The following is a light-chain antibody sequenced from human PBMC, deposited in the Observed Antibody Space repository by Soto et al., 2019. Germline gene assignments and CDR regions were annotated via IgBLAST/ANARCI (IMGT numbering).Light chain of an antibody. CDR2: DDN. J-gene: IGLJ1*01. Sequence: QSVMTQPPSVSAAPGQKVTISCSGSSSNIRGNSVSWYEQLPGTAPKLLIYDDNKRPSGIPDRFSGPKSGTSATLGITGFQTGDEADYYCGSCDGSLSPYVFGTGTKLTVL. CDR1: SSNIRGNS. CDR3: GSCDGSLSPYV. V-gene: IGLV1-51*01.